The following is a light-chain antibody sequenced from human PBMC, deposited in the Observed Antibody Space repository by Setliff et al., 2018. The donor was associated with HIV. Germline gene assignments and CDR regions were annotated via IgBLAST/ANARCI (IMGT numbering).Light chain of an antibody. CDR1: SSDVGSYNL. Sequence: QSVLPQPVSVSGSPGQSITISCTGTSSDVGSYNLVSWYKQHPGKVPKLMIYEGSKRPSEVSNRFSGSKSGNTATLTISGFLAEDEADYYCCSYAGHYSYVFGTGTKVTVL. J-gene: IGLJ1*01. CDR2: EGS. CDR3: CSYAGHYSYV. V-gene: IGLV2-23*01.